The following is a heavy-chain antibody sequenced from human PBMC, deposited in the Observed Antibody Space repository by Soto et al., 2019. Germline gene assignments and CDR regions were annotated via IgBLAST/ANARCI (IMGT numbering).Heavy chain of an antibody. V-gene: IGHV1-18*01. Sequence: ASVKVSCKASGYTFTSYGISWVRQAPGQGLEWMGWISAYNGNTNYAQKLQGRVTMTTDTSISTAYMELSSLRSEDTAVYYCARGGHPYYYYYMDVWGKGTTVTVSS. CDR3: ARGGHPYYYYYMDV. D-gene: IGHD5-12*01. CDR2: ISAYNGNT. CDR1: GYTFTSYG. J-gene: IGHJ6*03.